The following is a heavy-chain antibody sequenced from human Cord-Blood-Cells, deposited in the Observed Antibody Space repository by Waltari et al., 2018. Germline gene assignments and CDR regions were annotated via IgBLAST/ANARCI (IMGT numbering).Heavy chain of an antibody. V-gene: IGHV3-74*01. CDR2: MKSAGRST. Sequence: ELQLVESGGGLVQPGGSLRLSCAASGFTFSSYWLQWVRQAPWKGLGGVYRMKSAGRSTIYADSVKSRFTISRDNAKNTLYLQMNSLRAEDTAVYYCARGNWDSHDYWDQGTLVTVST. D-gene: IGHD1-1*01. CDR3: ARGNWDSHDY. CDR1: GFTFSSYW. J-gene: IGHJ4*02.